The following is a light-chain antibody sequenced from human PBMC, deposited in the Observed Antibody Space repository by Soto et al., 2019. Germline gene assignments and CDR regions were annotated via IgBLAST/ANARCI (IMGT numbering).Light chain of an antibody. CDR2: EVT. CDR3: CSYTSSSTLI. CDR1: SSDVGGYKY. V-gene: IGLV2-14*01. Sequence: QSVLTQPASVSGSPGQSITISCTGTSSDVGGYKYVSWYQQHPGKAPKLMIYEVTYRPSGVSNRFSGFKSGNTASLTISGLQAEDEADYYCCSYTSSSTLIFGGGTQLTVL. J-gene: IGLJ2*01.